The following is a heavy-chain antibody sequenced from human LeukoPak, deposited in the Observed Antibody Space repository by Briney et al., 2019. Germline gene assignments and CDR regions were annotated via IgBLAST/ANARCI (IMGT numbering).Heavy chain of an antibody. Sequence: ETLSLTCAVYGGSFSGYYMSWVRQGPGKGLECVSVISNDGDTYYADSVKGRFTISRDTSKNTVSLQMNSLRAEDTAAYYCAGDKTTGGWYEFDYWGQGTLVTVSS. CDR3: AGDKTTGGWYEFDY. CDR2: ISNDGDT. V-gene: IGHV3-53*01. J-gene: IGHJ4*02. D-gene: IGHD6-19*01. CDR1: GGSFSGYY.